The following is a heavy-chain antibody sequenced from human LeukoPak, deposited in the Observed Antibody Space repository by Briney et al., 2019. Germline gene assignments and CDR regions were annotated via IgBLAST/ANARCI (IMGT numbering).Heavy chain of an antibody. J-gene: IGHJ4*02. D-gene: IGHD2/OR15-2a*01. V-gene: IGHV3-30*18. CDR1: GFTFSSYG. CDR3: AKFYPDY. CDR2: ISYDGSNK. Sequence: GGSLRLSCAASGFTFSSYGMHWVRRAPGKGLEWVAVISYDGSNKYYADSVKGRFTISRDNSKNTLYLQMNSLRAEDTAVYYCAKFYPDYWGQGTLVTVSS.